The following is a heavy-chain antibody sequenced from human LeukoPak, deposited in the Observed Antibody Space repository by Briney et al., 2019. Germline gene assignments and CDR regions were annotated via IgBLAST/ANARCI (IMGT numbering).Heavy chain of an antibody. CDR3: ARDIPAAAGTFDP. J-gene: IGHJ5*02. V-gene: IGHV4-31*03. Sequence: SETLSLTCTVSGGSISSGGYYWSWIRQHPGRGLGWIGYIYYSGSTYYNPSLKSRVTISVDTSKTQFSLKLSSVTAADTAVYYCARDIPAAAGTFDPWGQGTLVTVSS. CDR2: IYYSGST. CDR1: GGSISSGGYY. D-gene: IGHD6-13*01.